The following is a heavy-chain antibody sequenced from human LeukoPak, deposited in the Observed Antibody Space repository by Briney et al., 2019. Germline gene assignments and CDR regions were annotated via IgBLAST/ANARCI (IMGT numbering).Heavy chain of an antibody. Sequence: GGSLRLSCPASGFTFSSYWMSWVRQAPGKGLEWVANIKQDGSEKYYVDFVKGRFTISRDNAKNSLYLQMNSLRAEDTAVYYCARDWAYNGGSYGVDWGQGTLVTVSS. D-gene: IGHD1-26*01. CDR1: GFTFSSYW. CDR2: IKQDGSEK. J-gene: IGHJ4*02. CDR3: ARDWAYNGGSYGVD. V-gene: IGHV3-7*01.